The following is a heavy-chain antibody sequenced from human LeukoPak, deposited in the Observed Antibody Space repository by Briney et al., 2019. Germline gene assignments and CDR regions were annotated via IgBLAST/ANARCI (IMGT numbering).Heavy chain of an antibody. CDR1: GGSFSCYY. D-gene: IGHD2-2*01. Sequence: PWETLSLTCAVYGGSFSCYYRSWLRQPPGEGLEWIGEITNCGSPNYHPSLKGRVPIPVDTSKNQFSLKLRCVTPADPAVYSCARAPYYSSTSCDPKDYWGQGTLVTVSS. V-gene: IGHV4-34*01. J-gene: IGHJ4*02. CDR2: ITNCGSP. CDR3: ARAPYYSSTSCDPKDY.